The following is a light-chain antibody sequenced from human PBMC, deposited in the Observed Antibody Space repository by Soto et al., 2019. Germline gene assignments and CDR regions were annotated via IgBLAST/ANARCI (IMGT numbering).Light chain of an antibody. Sequence: DIVMTQSPDSLAVSLGGRATINCKSSQNNENYLAWYQQKPGQPPRLLIQGASRRATGIPDRFSGSGSGADFTLTISRLEPEDFAVYYCQQYGSSRWTFGQGTKVDIK. J-gene: IGKJ1*01. CDR3: QQYGSSRWT. CDR2: GAS. V-gene: IGKV3-20*01. CDR1: QNNENY.